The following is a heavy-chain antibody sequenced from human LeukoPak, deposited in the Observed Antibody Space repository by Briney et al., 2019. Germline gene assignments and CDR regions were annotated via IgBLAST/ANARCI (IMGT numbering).Heavy chain of an antibody. J-gene: IGHJ4*02. CDR3: TTKRGYSYGYAD. D-gene: IGHD5-18*01. V-gene: IGHV3-64*04. Sequence: PGGSLRLSCSASGFPFSSYAMHWVRQAPGKGLEYVSAISDSGGSTYYADSVKGRFTISRDNSKNTLYLQMNSLRAEDTAVYYCTTKRGYSYGYADWGQGTLVTVSS. CDR1: GFPFSSYA. CDR2: ISDSGGST.